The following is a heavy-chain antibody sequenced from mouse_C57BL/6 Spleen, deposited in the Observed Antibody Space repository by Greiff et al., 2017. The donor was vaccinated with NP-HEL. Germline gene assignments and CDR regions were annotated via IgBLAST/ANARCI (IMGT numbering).Heavy chain of an antibody. Sequence: EVQLVESGGGLVKPGGSLKLSCAASGFTFSDYGMHWVRQAPEKGLEWVAYISSGSSTIYYADTVKGRFTISRDNAKNTLFLQMTSLRSEDTAMYYCARFDGRSYFDCWGQGTTLTVSS. CDR1: GFTFSDYG. CDR2: ISSGSSTI. CDR3: ARFDGRSYFDC. J-gene: IGHJ2*01. V-gene: IGHV5-17*01.